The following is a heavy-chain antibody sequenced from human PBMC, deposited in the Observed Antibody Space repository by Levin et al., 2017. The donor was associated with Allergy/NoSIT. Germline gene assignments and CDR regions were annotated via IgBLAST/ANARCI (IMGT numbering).Heavy chain of an antibody. Sequence: AGGSLRLSCVASGFTFSRFAMSWVRQAPGKGLEWVAGIVSGGGTTYYTDSVKGRFTISRDNSKSTQYLQMNSLRAEDTAKYYCAKGLAPGDYWGQGTLVVVSS. V-gene: IGHV3-23*01. J-gene: IGHJ4*02. CDR2: IVSGGGTT. CDR1: GFTFSRFA. CDR3: AKGLAPGDY. D-gene: IGHD6-19*01.